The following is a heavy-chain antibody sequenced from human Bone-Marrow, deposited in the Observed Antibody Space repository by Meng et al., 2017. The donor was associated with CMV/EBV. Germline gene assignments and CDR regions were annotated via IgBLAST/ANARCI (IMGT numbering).Heavy chain of an antibody. CDR2: IRYDGSNK. CDR3: AKVHSYLYCDGSGYLDY. D-gene: IGHD3-22*01. V-gene: IGHV3-30*02. CDR1: GFTFSSYG. Sequence: GESLKISCAASGFTFSSYGMHWVRQAPGKGLEWVAFIRYDGSNKYYADSVKGRFTISRDNSKNRLYLQMNSLRAENTAVYYCAKVHSYLYCDGSGYLDYWGQGTLVTVSS. J-gene: IGHJ4*02.